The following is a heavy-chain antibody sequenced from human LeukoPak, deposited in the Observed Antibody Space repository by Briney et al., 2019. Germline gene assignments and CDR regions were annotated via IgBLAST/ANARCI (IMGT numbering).Heavy chain of an antibody. D-gene: IGHD1-26*01. V-gene: IGHV4-34*12. CDR2: IVYNGNT. CDR3: ARESRRRVPPSDIENYFDY. J-gene: IGHJ4*02. Sequence: SETLSLTCAVYNGSLSGYYWSWFRQSPGKGLEWIGEIVYNGNTNYNPSLKSRLTISLDTSKNQFSLRLISVTAADTAFYYCARESRRRVPPSDIENYFDYWGQGTLVTVSP. CDR1: NGSLSGYY.